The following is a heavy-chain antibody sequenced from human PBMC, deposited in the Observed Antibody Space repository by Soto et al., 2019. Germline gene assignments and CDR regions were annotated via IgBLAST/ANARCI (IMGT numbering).Heavy chain of an antibody. V-gene: IGHV1-69*01. CDR1: VGTFSTYS. CDR3: ARGGRYPKFSYKFGMDV. D-gene: IGHD1-1*01. CDR2: SHPIFGTS. J-gene: IGHJ6*02. Sequence: QVQLVQSGAEVKKPGSSVNVSCKASVGTFSTYSISWVRQAPGQGLEWMGVSHPIFGTSKYAQNFQGSVTVTADESTSTAYMALSSLRSYDMAVYYCARGGRYPKFSYKFGMDVWARGTPVTV.